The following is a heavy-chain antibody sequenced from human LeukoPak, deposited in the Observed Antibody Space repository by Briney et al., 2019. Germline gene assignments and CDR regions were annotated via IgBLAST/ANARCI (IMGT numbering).Heavy chain of an antibody. CDR1: GGSISSHY. CDR2: IYYSGST. D-gene: IGHD3-3*01. J-gene: IGHJ5*02. V-gene: IGHV4-59*11. CDR3: ARASPPRPSPYYDFWSGQNNWFDP. Sequence: SETLSLTCTVSGGSISSHYWSWIRQPPGKGLEWIGYIYYSGSTNYNPSLKSRVTISVDTSKNQFSLKLSSVTAADTAVYYCARASPPRPSPYYDFWSGQNNWFDPWGQGTLVTVSS.